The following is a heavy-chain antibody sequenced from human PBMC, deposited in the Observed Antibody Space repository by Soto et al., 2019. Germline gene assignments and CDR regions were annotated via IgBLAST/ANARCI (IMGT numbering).Heavy chain of an antibody. V-gene: IGHV1-69*13. Sequence: GASVKVSCKXSGGTFSSYAISWVRQAPGQGLEWMGGIIPIFGTANYAQKFQGRVTITADESTSTAYMELSSLRSEDTAVYYCARDVSGYSYHMDVWGQGTTVTVSS. CDR1: GGTFSSYA. CDR2: IIPIFGTA. CDR3: ARDVSGYSYHMDV. D-gene: IGHD5-18*01. J-gene: IGHJ6*02.